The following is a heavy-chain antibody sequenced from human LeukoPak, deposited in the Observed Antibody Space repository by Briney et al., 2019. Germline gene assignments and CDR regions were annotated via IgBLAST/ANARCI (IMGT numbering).Heavy chain of an antibody. J-gene: IGHJ4*02. CDR3: ARGPPRFLEWHNLGY. CDR2: IKQDGSEK. Sequence: PGGSLRLSCAASGFTFSSYSMSWVRQAPGKGLEWVANIKQDGSEKYYVDSVKGRFTISRDNAKNSLYLQMNSLRAEDTAVYYCARGPPRFLEWHNLGYWGQGTLVTVSS. V-gene: IGHV3-7*04. CDR1: GFTFSSYS. D-gene: IGHD3-3*01.